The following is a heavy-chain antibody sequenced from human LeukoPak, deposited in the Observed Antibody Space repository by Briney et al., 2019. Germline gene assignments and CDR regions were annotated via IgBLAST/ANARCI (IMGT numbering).Heavy chain of an antibody. CDR2: ISSSSSYI. J-gene: IGHJ4*02. V-gene: IGHV3-21*01. CDR3: ARERYSRPFGY. Sequence: GGSLRLSCAASGFTFSSYAMSWVRQAPGKGLEWVSSISSSSSYIYYADSVKGRFTISRDNAKNSLYLQMNSLRAEDTAVYYCARERYSRPFGYWGQGTLVTVSS. D-gene: IGHD6-13*01. CDR1: GFTFSSYA.